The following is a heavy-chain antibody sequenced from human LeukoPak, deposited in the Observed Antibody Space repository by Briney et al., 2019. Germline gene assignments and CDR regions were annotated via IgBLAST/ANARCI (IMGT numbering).Heavy chain of an antibody. CDR3: ARGLYGYGHTFDY. V-gene: IGHV1-8*01. Sequence: ASVKVSCKASGYTFTSYDINWVRQATGPGLEWMGWMNPNSGSTGYAQKFQGRVTMTRSTSISTAYMELSSLRSEDTAVYYCARGLYGYGHTFDYWGQGTLVTVSS. CDR1: GYTFTSYD. CDR2: MNPNSGST. D-gene: IGHD5-12*01. J-gene: IGHJ4*02.